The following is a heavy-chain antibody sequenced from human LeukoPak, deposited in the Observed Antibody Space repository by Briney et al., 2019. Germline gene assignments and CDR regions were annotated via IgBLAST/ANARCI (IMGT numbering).Heavy chain of an antibody. J-gene: IGHJ6*02. CDR1: GFTFGAYA. CDR2: ISYDGSNK. V-gene: IGHV3-30-3*01. D-gene: IGHD3-10*01. Sequence: GRSLRLSCAASGFTFGAYAMHWVRQSPGKGLEWVAVISYDGSNKYYADSVKGRFTISRDNAKNSLSLEMNSLRAEDTAVYYCVRGFHYGLDVWGQGTTVTVSS. CDR3: VRGFHYGLDV.